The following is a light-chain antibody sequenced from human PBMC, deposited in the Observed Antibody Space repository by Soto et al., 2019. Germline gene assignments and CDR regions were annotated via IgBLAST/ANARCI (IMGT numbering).Light chain of an antibody. J-gene: IGLJ2*01. CDR1: SSNIGAGYD. V-gene: IGLV1-40*01. CDR3: QSYDSSLKRI. CDR2: GDN. Sequence: QPVVTQPPSVSGAPGQRVTIPCTGSSSNIGAGYDVYWYQQLPETAPKLLISGDNNRPSGVPDRFSASKSGTSASLAIAGLQAEDEADYYCQSYDSSLKRIFGGGTKVTVL.